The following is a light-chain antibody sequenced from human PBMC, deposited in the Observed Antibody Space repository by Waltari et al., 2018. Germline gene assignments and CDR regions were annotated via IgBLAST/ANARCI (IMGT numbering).Light chain of an antibody. Sequence: EIVLTQSPATLSLSPGERATLSCRASQSVSSYLAWYQQKPGQNPRLLIYDTSFRAAGIPDRFSGRGSGTDFTLTISSVEPEDSAVYYCQQRRNWPRLFTFGGGTKVEIK. CDR3: QQRRNWPRLFT. V-gene: IGKV3-11*01. J-gene: IGKJ4*01. CDR2: DTS. CDR1: QSVSSY.